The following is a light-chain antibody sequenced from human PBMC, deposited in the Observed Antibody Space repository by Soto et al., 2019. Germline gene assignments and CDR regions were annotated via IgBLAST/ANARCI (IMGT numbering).Light chain of an antibody. J-gene: IGKJ3*01. CDR1: QSVYNY. CDR3: QQRSNWPPFT. CDR2: DAS. V-gene: IGKV3-11*01. Sequence: EIVLTQSPATLSLSPGERATLSCRASQSVYNYLAWYRQKPGQAPRLLIYDASNRATGIPARFSGSGSGTDFTLTISSLEPEDFAFYYCQQRSNWPPFTFGPGTKVDIK.